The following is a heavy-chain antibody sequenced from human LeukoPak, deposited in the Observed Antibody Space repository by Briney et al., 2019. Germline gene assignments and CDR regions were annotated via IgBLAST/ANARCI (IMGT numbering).Heavy chain of an antibody. Sequence: GGSLRLSCAASGFTFSSYGMHWVRQAPGKGLEWVAVMSYDGSNKYYADSVKGRFTISRDNSKNTLYLQMNSLRAEDTAVYYCAKDGIAAAGTLDYWGQGTLVTVSS. J-gene: IGHJ4*02. CDR3: AKDGIAAAGTLDY. CDR1: GFTFSSYG. CDR2: MSYDGSNK. V-gene: IGHV3-30*18. D-gene: IGHD6-13*01.